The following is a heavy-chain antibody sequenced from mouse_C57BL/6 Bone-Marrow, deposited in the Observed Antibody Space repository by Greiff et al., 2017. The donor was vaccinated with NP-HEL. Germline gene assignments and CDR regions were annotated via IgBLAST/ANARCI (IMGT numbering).Heavy chain of an antibody. CDR3: ARWITTVVATDY. CDR2: IHPNSGST. CDR1: GYTFTSYW. D-gene: IGHD1-1*01. Sequence: QVQLPQPGAELVKPGASVKLSCKASGYTFTSYWMHWVKQRPGQGLEWIGMIHPNSGSTNYNEKFKSKATLTVDKSSSTAYMQLSSLTSEDSAVYYCARWITTVVATDYWGQGTTLTVSS. J-gene: IGHJ2*01. V-gene: IGHV1-64*01.